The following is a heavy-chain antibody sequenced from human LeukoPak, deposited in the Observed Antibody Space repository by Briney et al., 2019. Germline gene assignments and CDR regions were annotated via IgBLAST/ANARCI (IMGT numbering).Heavy chain of an antibody. D-gene: IGHD6-25*01. CDR3: AKTRGGDYSYYYYMDV. Sequence: GGSLRLPCAASGFTFSSYWMSWVRQAPGKGLEWVANIKQDGSEKYYVDSVKGRFTISRDNAKNSLYLQMNSLRAEDTAVYYCAKTRGGDYSYYYYMDVWGTGTTVTVSS. J-gene: IGHJ6*03. CDR1: GFTFSSYW. CDR2: IKQDGSEK. V-gene: IGHV3-7*01.